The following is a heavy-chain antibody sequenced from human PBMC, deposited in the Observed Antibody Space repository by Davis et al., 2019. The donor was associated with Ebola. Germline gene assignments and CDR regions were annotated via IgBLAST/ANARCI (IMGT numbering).Heavy chain of an antibody. CDR2: INWNSAFI. CDR3: AKGGDFPTSSLNHFYYGVDA. J-gene: IGHJ6*02. V-gene: IGHV3-9*01. D-gene: IGHD2-2*01. Sequence: SLKISCTGSGFVFDDHAIHWVRQAPGKGLEWVAGINWNSAFIVYVDPVKGRFTISRDNAKNSVYLQMNNLRVEDTALYYCAKGGDFPTSSLNHFYYGVDAWGQGTTVTVSS. CDR1: GFVFDDHA.